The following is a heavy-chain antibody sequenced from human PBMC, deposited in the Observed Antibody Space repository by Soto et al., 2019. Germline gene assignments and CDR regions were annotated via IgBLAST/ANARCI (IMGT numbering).Heavy chain of an antibody. CDR1: CLSINSYY. D-gene: IGHD5-12*01. V-gene: IGHV4-59*13. CDR3: ARDRDGYRRGVPYYFDY. J-gene: IGHJ4*02. Sequence: SDTLSLTCTIHCLSINSYYWSWIRQAPVKGLEWIGYIYYSGSTNYNPSLKSRVTISVDTSKNRFSLKLSSVTAADTAVYYCARDRDGYRRGVPYYFDYWGQGTLVTVS. CDR2: IYYSGST.